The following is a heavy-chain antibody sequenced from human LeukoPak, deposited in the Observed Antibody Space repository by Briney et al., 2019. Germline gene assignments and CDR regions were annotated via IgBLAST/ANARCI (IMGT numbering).Heavy chain of an antibody. Sequence: PGGSLRLSCAASKFTFSSHDMSWVRQAPGKGLEWVSAISGSGDNTYYADSVKGRFTIPRDNSKNTLFLHMSSLRAEDTAVYYCAKDRHSASWYINAFHIWGQGTMVTVSS. J-gene: IGHJ3*02. CDR1: KFTFSSHD. V-gene: IGHV3-23*01. CDR3: AKDRHSASWYINAFHI. CDR2: ISGSGDNT. D-gene: IGHD6-13*01.